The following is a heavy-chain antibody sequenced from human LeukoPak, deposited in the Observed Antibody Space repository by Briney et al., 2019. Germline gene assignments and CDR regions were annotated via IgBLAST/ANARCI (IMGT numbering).Heavy chain of an antibody. CDR1: GYTFTSYG. CDR3: SRADIRAIASSGWYGFDY. Sequence: ASVKVSCKASGYTFTSYGISWVRQAPGQGLEWMGWISGYNGNRNYAQKFQGRVTINTDTSTSTAYMELRSLRSDDTAVYYCSRADIRAIASSGWYGFDYWGQGTLVTVSS. V-gene: IGHV1-18*01. D-gene: IGHD6-19*01. CDR2: ISGYNGNR. J-gene: IGHJ4*02.